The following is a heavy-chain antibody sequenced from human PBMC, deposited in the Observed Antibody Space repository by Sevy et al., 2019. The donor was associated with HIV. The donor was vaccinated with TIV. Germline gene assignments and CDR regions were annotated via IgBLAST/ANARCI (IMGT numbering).Heavy chain of an antibody. CDR3: TTKHGFWSGDYYFDY. CDR2: IKSKTDGGTK. CDR1: GLTFNNAW. D-gene: IGHD3-3*01. J-gene: IGHJ4*02. V-gene: IGHV3-15*01. Sequence: GGSLRLSCAASGLTFNNAWMTWVRQAPGMGLEWVGRIKSKTDGGTKEYAEPVKGRFTISRDDSQNTLYLQMNSLKTEDTAVYYCTTKHGFWSGDYYFDYWGQGTLVTVSS.